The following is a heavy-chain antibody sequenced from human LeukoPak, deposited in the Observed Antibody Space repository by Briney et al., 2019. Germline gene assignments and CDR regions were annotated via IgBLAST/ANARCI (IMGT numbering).Heavy chain of an antibody. CDR1: GGSISSGDYY. CDR3: ARGVGNGSRTYEFFDY. CDR2: VYYSGST. Sequence: SETLSLTCTVSGGSISSGDYYWSWIRQPPGKGLEWIGYVYYSGSTYYNPSLNSRVAISVDTSRNQFSLKVSSVTAADTAVYYCARGVGNGSRTYEFFDYRGQGSLVTVSS. D-gene: IGHD3-10*01. J-gene: IGHJ4*02. V-gene: IGHV4-30-4*08.